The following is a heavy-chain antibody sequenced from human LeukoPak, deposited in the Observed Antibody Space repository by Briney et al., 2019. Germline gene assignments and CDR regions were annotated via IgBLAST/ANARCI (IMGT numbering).Heavy chain of an antibody. CDR1: GFTFSVYA. D-gene: IGHD6-13*01. CDR3: AKGAAAGLVDWFDP. Sequence: GGSLRLSCATSGFTFSVYAMSWVRQAPGKGLEWVSTISDSGGSTYYADSVKGRFTISRDNSKNTLYLIMNSLRAEDTAVYYCAKGAAAGLVDWFDPWGQGTLVAVSS. J-gene: IGHJ5*02. V-gene: IGHV3-23*01. CDR2: ISDSGGST.